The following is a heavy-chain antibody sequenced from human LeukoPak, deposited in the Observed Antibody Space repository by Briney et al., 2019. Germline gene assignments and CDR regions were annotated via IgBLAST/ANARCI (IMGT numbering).Heavy chain of an antibody. CDR2: IKQDGSEK. D-gene: IGHD6-13*01. Sequence: GGSVSLYCAGSGFTFSIKCRGRLGPAQGKEREWVANIKQDGSEKYYVDSVKGRFTISRDNAKNSLYLQMNSLRAEDTAVYYCARERDGSSWYYYYYYMDVWGKGTTVTVSS. CDR1: GFTFSIKC. CDR3: ARERDGSSWYYYYYYMDV. J-gene: IGHJ6*03. V-gene: IGHV3-7*01.